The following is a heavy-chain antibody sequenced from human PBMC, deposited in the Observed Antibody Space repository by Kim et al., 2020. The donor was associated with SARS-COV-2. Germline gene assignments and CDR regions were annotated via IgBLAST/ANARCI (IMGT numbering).Heavy chain of an antibody. CDR2: ISSSGSTI. Sequence: GGSLRLSCAASGFTFSSYEMNWVRQAPGKGLEWVSYISSSGSTIYYADSVKGRFTISRDNAKNSLYLQMNSLRAEDTAVYYCASTGRTPFDLWGRGTLVTVSS. J-gene: IGHJ2*01. CDR3: ASTGRTPFDL. V-gene: IGHV3-48*03. CDR1: GFTFSSYE.